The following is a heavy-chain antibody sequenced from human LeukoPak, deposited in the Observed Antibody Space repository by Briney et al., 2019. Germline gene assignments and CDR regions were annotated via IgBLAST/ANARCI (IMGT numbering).Heavy chain of an antibody. J-gene: IGHJ4*02. D-gene: IGHD2-21*02. CDR3: ARVGDSATYFDY. Sequence: PSETLSLTCTVSGASISSFYGSWIRQPAGKGLEWIGRVFTSGNNNYNPSLKSRVIMSGDRSKNQFSLKLSSVTAADTAVYYCARVGDSATYFDYWGQGTLVTVSS. V-gene: IGHV4-4*07. CDR2: VFTSGNN. CDR1: GASISSFY.